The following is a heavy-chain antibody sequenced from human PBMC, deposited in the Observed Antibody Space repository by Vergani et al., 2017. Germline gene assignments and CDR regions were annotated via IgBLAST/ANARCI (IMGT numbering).Heavy chain of an antibody. V-gene: IGHV1-69*01. Sequence: QVQLVQSGAEVKKPGSSVKVSCKASGGTFSSYAISWVRQAPGQGLEWMGGIIPIFGTANYAQKFQGRVTITEDESTSTAYMELSSLRSEDTAVYYCASRDITIFGVVIIRGYYYYGMDVWGQGTTVTVSS. CDR1: GGTFSSYA. CDR2: IIPIFGTA. J-gene: IGHJ6*02. CDR3: ASRDITIFGVVIIRGYYYYGMDV. D-gene: IGHD3-3*01.